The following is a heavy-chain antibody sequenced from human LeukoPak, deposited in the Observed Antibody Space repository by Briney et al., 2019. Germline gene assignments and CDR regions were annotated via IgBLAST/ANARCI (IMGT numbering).Heavy chain of an antibody. CDR2: ISYDGSNK. CDR3: AKDRYYYGSESYPIEAFDV. D-gene: IGHD3-10*01. V-gene: IGHV3-30*18. J-gene: IGHJ3*01. CDR1: GFTFSSYG. Sequence: GRSLRLSCAASGFTFSSYGMHWVRQAPGKGLEWVAVISYDGSNKYYAESVKGRFTISRDNSKNTLYVQMNSLRTEDTAVYYCAKDRYYYGSESYPIEAFDVWGQGTMVSVS.